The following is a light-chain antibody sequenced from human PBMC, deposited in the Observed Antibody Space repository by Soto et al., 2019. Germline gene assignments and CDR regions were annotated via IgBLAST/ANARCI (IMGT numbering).Light chain of an antibody. CDR1: QSISGW. V-gene: IGKV1-5*01. Sequence: DVKMTQSPSTLSASIGDRVTITCRASQSISGWLAWYQQKPGKAPKLLIYDVSRLESGVPSRFSGSGSGTEFTFTISSLQPDDFATYYCQQYDTYSRTFGQGTKVDIK. J-gene: IGKJ1*01. CDR2: DVS. CDR3: QQYDTYSRT.